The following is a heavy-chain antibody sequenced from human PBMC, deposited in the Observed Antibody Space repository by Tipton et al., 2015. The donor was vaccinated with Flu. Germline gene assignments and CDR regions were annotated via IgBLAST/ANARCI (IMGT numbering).Heavy chain of an antibody. V-gene: IGHV3-7*01. CDR3: ARHTGDSVRGVIDY. Sequence: SLRLSCAASGFTFSTFWMSWVRQAPGKGLEWVANINQDGSEKYYVGSVKGRFTISRDKAKNSLYLQMNSLRAEDTAVYYCARHTGDSVRGVIDYWGQGTLVTVSS. J-gene: IGHJ4*02. CDR2: INQDGSEK. D-gene: IGHD3-10*02. CDR1: GFTFSTFW.